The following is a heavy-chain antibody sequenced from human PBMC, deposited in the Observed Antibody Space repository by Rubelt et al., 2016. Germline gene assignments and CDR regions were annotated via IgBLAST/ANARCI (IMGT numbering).Heavy chain of an antibody. CDR1: GGSFSGYY. Sequence: QVQLQQWGAGLLKPSETLSLTCAVYGGSFSGYYWSWIRQPPGKGLEWIGEINHSGSTNYNPSLKSRVTRSVDTSKNQLSLKLSAVTAADTAVYYCATQPRYYYDSSGFDYWGQGTLVTVSS. D-gene: IGHD3-22*01. V-gene: IGHV4-34*01. CDR2: INHSGST. CDR3: ATQPRYYYDSSGFDY. J-gene: IGHJ4*02.